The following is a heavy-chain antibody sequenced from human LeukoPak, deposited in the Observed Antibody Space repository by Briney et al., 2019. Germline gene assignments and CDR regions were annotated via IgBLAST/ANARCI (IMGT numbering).Heavy chain of an antibody. CDR2: IYYSGST. D-gene: IGHD5-18*01. J-gene: IGHJ4*02. Sequence: PSETLSLTCTVSGGSISSSSYYWGWIRHPPGKGLEWIGSIYYSGSTYYNPSLKSRVTISVDTSKNQFSLKLSSVTAADTAVYYCARDPAMVFFDYWGQGTLVTVSS. V-gene: IGHV4-39*02. CDR3: ARDPAMVFFDY. CDR1: GGSISSSSYY.